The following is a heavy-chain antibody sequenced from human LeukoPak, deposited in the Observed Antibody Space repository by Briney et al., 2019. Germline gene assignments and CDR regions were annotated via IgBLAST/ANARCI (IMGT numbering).Heavy chain of an antibody. CDR3: ASADTATFMYYFDY. CDR2: IIPIFGTA. V-gene: IGHV1-69*05. Sequence: SVKVSCKASGYTFTMYYIHWVRQAPGQGLEWMGGIIPIFGTANYAQKFQGRVTITTDESTSTAYMELSSLRSEDTAVYYCASADTATFMYYFDYWGQGTLVTVSS. D-gene: IGHD5-18*01. CDR1: GYTFTMYY. J-gene: IGHJ4*02.